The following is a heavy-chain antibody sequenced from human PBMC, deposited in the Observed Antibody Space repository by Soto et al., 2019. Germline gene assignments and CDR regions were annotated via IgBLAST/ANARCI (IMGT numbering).Heavy chain of an antibody. CDR1: GGSISSYY. V-gene: IGHV4-59*01. J-gene: IGHJ6*02. CDR2: IYYSGST. D-gene: IGHD2-15*01. Sequence: PSETLSLTCTVSGGSISSYYWSWIRQPPGKGLEWIGYIYYSGSTNYNPSLKSRVTISVDTSKNQFSLKLSSVTAADTAVYYCARDLGVVAAGLYYGMDVWGQGTTVTVSS. CDR3: ARDLGVVAAGLYYGMDV.